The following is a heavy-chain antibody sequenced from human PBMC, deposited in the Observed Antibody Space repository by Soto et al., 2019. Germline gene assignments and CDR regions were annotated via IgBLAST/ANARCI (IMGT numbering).Heavy chain of an antibody. D-gene: IGHD3-16*02. J-gene: IGHJ4*02. Sequence: EVQLVESGGGLVQPGGSLRLSCAASGFTFSSYSMNWVRQAPGKGLEWVSYISSSSSTIYYADSVKGRFTISRDNAKNSLYRQMNSLRDEATAVYYFARDFKPPFGGVIVAPGVDYWGQGTLVTVSS. CDR3: ARDFKPPFGGVIVAPGVDY. CDR1: GFTFSSYS. V-gene: IGHV3-48*02. CDR2: ISSSSSTI.